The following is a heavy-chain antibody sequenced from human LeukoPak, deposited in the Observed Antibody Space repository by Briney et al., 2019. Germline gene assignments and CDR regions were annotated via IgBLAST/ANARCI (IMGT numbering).Heavy chain of an antibody. CDR2: IYYSGST. Sequence: PSETLSLTCTVSGGSISSSNYYWGWIRQPPGKELEWIGNIYYSGSTYYNPSLKTRVTISVDTSKNQFSLKLTSVTAADTAVYYCARHASVDGNWPRPLDYWGQGSLVTVSS. D-gene: IGHD6-19*01. J-gene: IGHJ4*02. V-gene: IGHV4-39*01. CDR3: ARHASVDGNWPRPLDY. CDR1: GGSISSSNYY.